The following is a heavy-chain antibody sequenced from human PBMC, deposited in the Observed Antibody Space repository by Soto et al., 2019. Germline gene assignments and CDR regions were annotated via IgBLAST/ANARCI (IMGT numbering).Heavy chain of an antibody. CDR2: IKSKTDGGTT. D-gene: IGHD2-15*01. J-gene: IGHJ4*02. Sequence: TGGSLRLSCAASGFTFSNAWMNWVRQAPGKGLEWVGRIKSKTDGGTTDYAAPVKGRFTISGDDSKNTLYLQMNSLKTEDTAVYYCTTTADIVVVVDVDYFDYWGQGTLVTVSS. V-gene: IGHV3-15*07. CDR3: TTTADIVVVVDVDYFDY. CDR1: GFTFSNAW.